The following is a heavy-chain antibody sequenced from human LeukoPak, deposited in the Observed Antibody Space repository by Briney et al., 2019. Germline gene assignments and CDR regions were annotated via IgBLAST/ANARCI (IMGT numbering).Heavy chain of an antibody. D-gene: IGHD6-13*01. CDR3: ARDELGIADRLGY. J-gene: IGHJ4*02. V-gene: IGHV1-18*04. CDR2: INTYNGNT. CDR1: GYTFTGYY. Sequence: GASMKVSCKTSGYTFTGYYMHWVRQAPGQGLEWMGWINTYNGNTNYAQKLPGRVTMTTDTSTSTTYMELRSLRSDDTAVYYCARDELGIADRLGYWGQGTLVTVSS.